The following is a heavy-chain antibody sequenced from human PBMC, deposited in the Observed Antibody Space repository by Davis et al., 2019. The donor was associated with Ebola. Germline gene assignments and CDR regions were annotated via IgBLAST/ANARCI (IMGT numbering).Heavy chain of an antibody. CDR1: GFTFSKYW. D-gene: IGHD6-19*01. J-gene: IGHJ4*02. Sequence: GGSLRLSCAASGFTFSKYWMHWVRQAPGKGPEWVAIIKQDGGEKYYVDSVKGRFTISRDNAKNSLYLQMNSLRAEDTAVYFCARGGPEGSTSQWGYWGQGTLVTVSS. V-gene: IGHV3-7*01. CDR2: IKQDGGEK. CDR3: ARGGPEGSTSQWGY.